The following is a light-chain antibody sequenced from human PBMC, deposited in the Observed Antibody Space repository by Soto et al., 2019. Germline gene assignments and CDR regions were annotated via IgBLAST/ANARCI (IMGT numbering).Light chain of an antibody. CDR3: SSYTSSSTPVV. V-gene: IGLV2-14*01. CDR2: DVS. Sequence: QSALTQPASVSGSPGQSITISCTGTSSDVGGYNYVSWYQQHPGKAPKLMIYDVSNRPSGVSNLFSGSKSGNTASLTISGLQAEDVAEYYCSSYTSSSTPVVFGGGTKLTVL. J-gene: IGLJ2*01. CDR1: SSDVGGYNY.